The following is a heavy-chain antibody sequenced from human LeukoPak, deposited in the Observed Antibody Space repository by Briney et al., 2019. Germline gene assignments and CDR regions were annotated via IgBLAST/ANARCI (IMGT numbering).Heavy chain of an antibody. CDR1: GGSISSSSYY. CDR2: IYYSGST. D-gene: IGHD5-18*01. Sequence: SETLSLTCTVSGGSISSSSYYWGWIRQPPGKVLEWIGRIYYSGSTYYNPSLKSRVTIAVDTSKNQFSVKLSSVTAADTAVYYCASIQLGFGPIDYWGQGTLVTVSS. J-gene: IGHJ4*02. V-gene: IGHV4-39*01. CDR3: ASIQLGFGPIDY.